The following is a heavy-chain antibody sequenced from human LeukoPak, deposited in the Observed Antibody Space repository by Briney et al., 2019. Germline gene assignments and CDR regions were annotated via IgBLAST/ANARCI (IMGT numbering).Heavy chain of an antibody. CDR1: GGSISSGGYS. V-gene: IGHV4-30-2*01. CDR2: IYHSGST. CDR3: ARVSPHLYGSVDY. D-gene: IGHD3-10*01. J-gene: IGHJ4*02. Sequence: SQTLSLTCAVSGGSISSGGYSWSWIRQPPGKGLEWIGYIYHSGSTYYNPSLKSRVTISVDRSKNQFSLKLSSVTAADTAVYYCARVSPHLYGSVDYWGQGTLVTVSS.